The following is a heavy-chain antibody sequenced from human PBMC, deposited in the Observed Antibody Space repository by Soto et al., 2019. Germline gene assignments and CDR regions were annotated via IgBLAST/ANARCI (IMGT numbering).Heavy chain of an antibody. J-gene: IGHJ4*02. D-gene: IGHD3-22*01. Sequence: QVQLVQSGAEVKKPGSSVKVSCKASGDTFSSYAINWVRQAPGQGLEWMGGIIPMFGTANYAQKFKGRVTITADERTSTVYMELSSLRSEDTAVYYCARVGPAHYYDSSGYYSPLDYWGQGTLVTVSS. V-gene: IGHV1-69*01. CDR1: GDTFSSYA. CDR3: ARVGPAHYYDSSGYYSPLDY. CDR2: IIPMFGTA.